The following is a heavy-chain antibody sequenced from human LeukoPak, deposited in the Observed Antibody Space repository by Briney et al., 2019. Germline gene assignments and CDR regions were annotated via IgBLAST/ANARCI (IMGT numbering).Heavy chain of an antibody. J-gene: IGHJ4*02. CDR2: IYYSGST. CDR1: GGSFSGYY. D-gene: IGHD1-14*01. CDR3: ARGPLTDGLGYFDY. Sequence: SSETLSLTCAVYGGSFSGYYWSWIRQPPEKGLECIGYIYYSGSTNYNPSLKSRVTISVDRSKNQFSLKLISVTAADTALYYCARGPLTDGLGYFDYWGQGTLVTVSS. V-gene: IGHV4-59*01.